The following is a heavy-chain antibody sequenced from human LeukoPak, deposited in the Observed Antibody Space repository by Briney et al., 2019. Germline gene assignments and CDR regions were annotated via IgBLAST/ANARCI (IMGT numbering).Heavy chain of an antibody. Sequence: KAGGSLRLSCAASGFTFSSYSMNWVRQAPGKGLEWVSSISSSSSYIYYADSVKGRFTISRDNAKNSLYLQMNSLRAEDTAVYYCASGYYYDSSGYSYYYYYMDVWGKGTTVTVSS. V-gene: IGHV3-21*01. CDR3: ASGYYYDSSGYSYYYYYMDV. D-gene: IGHD3-22*01. CDR2: ISSSSSYI. J-gene: IGHJ6*03. CDR1: GFTFSSYS.